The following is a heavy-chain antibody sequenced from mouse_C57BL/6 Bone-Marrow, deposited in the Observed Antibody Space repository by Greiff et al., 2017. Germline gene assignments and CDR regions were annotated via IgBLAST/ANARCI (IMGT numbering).Heavy chain of an antibody. CDR2: INYDGSST. Sequence: EVKLVESEGGLVQPGSSMKLSCTASGFTFRDYYMAWVRQVPEKGLEWVANINYDGSSTYYLDSLKSRFIISRDNAKNILYLQMSSLKSEDTATYYCARDDGGLGYWGQGTTLTVSS. V-gene: IGHV5-16*01. CDR3: ARDDGGLGY. J-gene: IGHJ2*01. CDR1: GFTFRDYY. D-gene: IGHD2-4*01.